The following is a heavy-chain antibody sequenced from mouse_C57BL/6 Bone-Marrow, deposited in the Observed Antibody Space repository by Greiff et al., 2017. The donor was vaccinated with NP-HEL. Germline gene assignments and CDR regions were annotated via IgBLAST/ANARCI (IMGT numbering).Heavy chain of an antibody. Sequence: VKLVESGAELARPGASVKLSCKASGYTFTSYGISWVKQRTGQGLEWIGEIYPRSGNTYYNEKFKGKATLTADKSSSTAYMELRSLTSEDSAVYFCARRAYYYGSSPYWYFDVWGTGTTVTVSS. CDR2: IYPRSGNT. CDR1: GYTFTSYG. J-gene: IGHJ1*03. V-gene: IGHV1-81*01. CDR3: ARRAYYYGSSPYWYFDV. D-gene: IGHD1-1*01.